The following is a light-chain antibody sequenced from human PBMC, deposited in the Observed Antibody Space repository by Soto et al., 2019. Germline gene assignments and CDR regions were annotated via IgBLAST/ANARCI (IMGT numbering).Light chain of an antibody. J-gene: IGKJ5*01. CDR3: QQYNSYPIT. V-gene: IGKV1-5*01. CDR2: DDS. CDR1: QSICRW. Sequence: GDRVTITCRASQSICRWLAWYQQKPGKAPKLLIYDDSSLESGVPSRFSGSGSGTEFTLTISSLQPDDFATYFCQQYNSYPITFGQGTRLEIK.